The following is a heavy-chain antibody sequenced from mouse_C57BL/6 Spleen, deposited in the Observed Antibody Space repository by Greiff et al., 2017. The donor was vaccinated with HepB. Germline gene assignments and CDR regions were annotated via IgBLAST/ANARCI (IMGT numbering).Heavy chain of an antibody. Sequence: VQRVESGPGLVAPSQSLSITCTVSGFSLTSYGVDWVRQSPGKGLEWLGVIWGVVSTNYNSALKSRLSISKDNSKSQVFLKMNSLQTDDTAMYYCARVYDYDGAWFAYWGQGTLVTVSA. CDR2: IWGVVST. J-gene: IGHJ3*01. CDR1: GFSLTSYG. V-gene: IGHV2-6*01. CDR3: ARVYDYDGAWFAY. D-gene: IGHD2-4*01.